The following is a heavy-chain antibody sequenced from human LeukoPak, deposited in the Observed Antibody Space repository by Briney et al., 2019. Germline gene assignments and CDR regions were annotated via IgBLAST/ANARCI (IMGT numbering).Heavy chain of an antibody. CDR3: ARGIVLWFGESDYYYYYMDV. CDR2: MNPNSGNT. V-gene: IGHV1-8*01. D-gene: IGHD3-10*01. J-gene: IGHJ6*03. Sequence: GASVKVSCKASGYTFTSYDINWVRQATGQGLEWMGWMNPNSGNTGYAQKFQGRVTMTRNTSISTAYMALSSLTSEDTAVYYCARGIVLWFGESDYYYYYMDVWGKGTTVTVSS. CDR1: GYTFTSYD.